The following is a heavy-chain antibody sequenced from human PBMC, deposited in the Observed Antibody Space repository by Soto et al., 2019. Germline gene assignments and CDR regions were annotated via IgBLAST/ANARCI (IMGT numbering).Heavy chain of an antibody. Sequence: SLAGSVWGDSLMKHYWAWIRHSPGEGVEWIGNIYDSGSTNYSPARKSRVASSVDTAKILFSLQMKYVTAADTAVYYCARSSMFAVDYFDFWGQGTVVT. J-gene: IGHJ4*02. V-gene: IGHV4-59*11. CDR2: IYDSGST. D-gene: IGHD2-15*01. CDR3: ARSSMFAVDYFDF. CDR1: GDSLMKHY.